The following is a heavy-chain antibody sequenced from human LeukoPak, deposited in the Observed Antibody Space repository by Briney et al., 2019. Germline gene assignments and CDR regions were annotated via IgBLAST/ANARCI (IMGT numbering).Heavy chain of an antibody. CDR1: GFTFRNAW. Sequence: GRSLRLSCTASGFTFRNAWMNWVRQAPGKGLEWVSAISGSGGITYYADSVKGRFTISRDNSKNTLYLQMNSLRAEDTAVYYCAKDAGTYFATDPFDIWGQGTMVTVSS. D-gene: IGHD1/OR15-1a*01. J-gene: IGHJ3*02. CDR2: ISGSGGIT. CDR3: AKDAGTYFATDPFDI. V-gene: IGHV3-23*01.